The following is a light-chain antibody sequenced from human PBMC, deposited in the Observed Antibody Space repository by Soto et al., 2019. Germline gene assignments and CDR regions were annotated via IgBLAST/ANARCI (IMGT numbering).Light chain of an antibody. CDR1: QSVSTY. J-gene: IGKJ4*01. CDR2: DAS. CDR3: QQRSIWPPLT. V-gene: IGKV3-11*01. Sequence: EIVLTQAPATLSLSPGERATLSCRASQSVSTYLAWYQQQPGRAPRLLIYDASTRDTGIPARFSGSGSGTDFTLTISSLEPEDFAVYYCQQRSIWPPLTFGGGTKVEIK.